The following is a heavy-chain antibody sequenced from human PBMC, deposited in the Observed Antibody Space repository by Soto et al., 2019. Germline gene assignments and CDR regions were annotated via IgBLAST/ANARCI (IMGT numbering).Heavy chain of an antibody. CDR1: DGSISSYY. CDR3: ARDIHDYDPSNYYYYGMDV. CDR2: IYYSGST. Sequence: SETLSLTCTVSDGSISSYYWSWIRQPPGKGLEWIGYIYYSGSTNYNPSLKSRVTISVDTSKNQFSLKLSSVTAADTAVYYCARDIHDYDPSNYYYYGMDVWGQGTTVTVSS. V-gene: IGHV4-59*01. J-gene: IGHJ6*02. D-gene: IGHD3-22*01.